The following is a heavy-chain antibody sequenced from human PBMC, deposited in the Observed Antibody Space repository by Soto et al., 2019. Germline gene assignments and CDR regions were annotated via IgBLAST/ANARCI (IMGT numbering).Heavy chain of an antibody. CDR1: GYTFTGYD. Sequence: QVQLVQSGAEVKKPGASGKVSCKASGYTFTGYDINWLRQAQGQGLEGMGWMYPNNGNTGYAQPSQGRVTMTRDTYIRMAYMELSSLRSEDRAGYVDSRAYCSLPTQDYWGQGTLVTVSS. D-gene: IGHD3-10*02. CDR2: MYPNNGNT. V-gene: IGHV1-8*01. J-gene: IGHJ4*02. CDR3: SRAYCSLPTQDY.